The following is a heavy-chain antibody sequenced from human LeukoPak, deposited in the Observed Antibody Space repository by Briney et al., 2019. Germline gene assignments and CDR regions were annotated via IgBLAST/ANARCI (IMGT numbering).Heavy chain of an antibody. CDR2: IYYRGST. CDR3: ARGRGDDYVWGSYRYNWFDP. Sequence: PSETLSLTCTVSGGSISNSSYYWGWLRQPPGKGLEWIGSIYYRGSTYYNPSLKSRVTISVDTSKNQFSLKLSSVTAADTAVYYCARGRGDDYVWGSYRYNWFDPWGQGTLVTVSS. V-gene: IGHV4-39*07. CDR1: GGSISNSSYY. D-gene: IGHD3-16*02. J-gene: IGHJ5*02.